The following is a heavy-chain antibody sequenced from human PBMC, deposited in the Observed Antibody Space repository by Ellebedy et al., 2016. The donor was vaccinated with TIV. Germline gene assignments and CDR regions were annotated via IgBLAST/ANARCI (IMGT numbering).Heavy chain of an antibody. D-gene: IGHD1-26*01. CDR1: GFTFNDYG. CDR3: AKDGSKGGKGNY. J-gene: IGHJ4*02. V-gene: IGHV3-20*03. CDR2: INWNGGST. Sequence: GGSLRLSXAASGFTFNDYGMSWVRQAPGKGLEWVSGINWNGGSTGYADSVKGRFTISRDNAKNSLYLQMNSLRAEDTAVYYCAKDGSKGGKGNYWGQGTLVTVSS.